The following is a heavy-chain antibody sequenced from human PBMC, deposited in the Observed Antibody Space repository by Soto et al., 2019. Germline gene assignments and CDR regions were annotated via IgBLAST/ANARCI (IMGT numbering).Heavy chain of an antibody. CDR3: AKDHPRHCGGDCFFDY. CDR2: ISGSGGST. V-gene: IGHV3-23*01. CDR1: GFTFSSYA. Sequence: EVQLLESGGGLVQPGGSLRLSCAASGFTFSSYAMSWVRQAPGKGLEWVSAISGSGGSTYYADSVKGRFTISRDNSKNTLYLQMNSLRAEDTAVYYCAKDHPRHCGGDCFFDYWGQGTLVTVSS. D-gene: IGHD2-21*02. J-gene: IGHJ4*02.